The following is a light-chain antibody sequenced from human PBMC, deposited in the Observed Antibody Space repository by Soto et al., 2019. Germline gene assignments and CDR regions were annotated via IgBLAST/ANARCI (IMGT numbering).Light chain of an antibody. V-gene: IGKV3-15*01. CDR3: QHYNNWPPLFT. CDR2: GAS. Sequence: EIVLTQSPRTLSVSRGERAIVACRASQSVSSSYLAWYQQKPGQAPRLLIYGASTRATGIPARFSGSGSGTEFTLTINSLQSEDFAVYYCQHYNNWPPLFTFGPGTKVDI. CDR1: QSVSSSY. J-gene: IGKJ3*01.